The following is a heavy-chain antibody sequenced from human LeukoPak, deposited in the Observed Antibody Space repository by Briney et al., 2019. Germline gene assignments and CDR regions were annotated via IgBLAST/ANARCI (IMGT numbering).Heavy chain of an antibody. CDR3: ASHYGPGPV. CDR2: IQPRTGDT. J-gene: IGHJ4*02. CDR1: GYTFNDHH. V-gene: IGHV1-2*06. Sequence: ASVKVSCKTSGYTFNDHHIHWVRQAPGQGLEWMGRIQPRTGDTDFAQKIQGRATITRDTSITTGYLELTSLTSDDTAVYYCASHYGPGPVWGQGTLVTVS. D-gene: IGHD3-10*01.